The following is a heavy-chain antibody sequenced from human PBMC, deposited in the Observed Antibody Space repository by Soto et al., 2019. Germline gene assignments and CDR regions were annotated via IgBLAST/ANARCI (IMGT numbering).Heavy chain of an antibody. V-gene: IGHV1-3*01. J-gene: IGHJ6*02. CDR1: GYTFATYA. D-gene: IGHD2-15*01. CDR2: INAGNGNT. Sequence: ASVKVSCKASGYTFATYALHWVRQAPGQRLEWMGCINAGNGNTKYSQKFQDRVAISRDTSASTAYLELSSLTSEDTAVYYCARYFLSTRGYYYYYDLDVWGQGTTVTVSS. CDR3: ARYFLSTRGYYYYYDLDV.